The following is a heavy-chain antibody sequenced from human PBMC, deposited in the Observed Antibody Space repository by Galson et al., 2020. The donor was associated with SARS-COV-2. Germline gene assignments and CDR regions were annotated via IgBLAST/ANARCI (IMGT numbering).Heavy chain of an antibody. Sequence: SETLSLTCTVSGGSISSGDYYWSRIRQPPGKGLEWIGYIYYSGSTYYNASLKSRVTISVDTSKNQFSLKLNSVTAADTAVYYCATLDFYHCYMDVWGKGTTVTVSS. J-gene: IGHJ6*03. CDR1: GGSISSGDYY. V-gene: IGHV4-30-4*01. CDR2: IYYSGST. CDR3: ATLDFYHCYMDV.